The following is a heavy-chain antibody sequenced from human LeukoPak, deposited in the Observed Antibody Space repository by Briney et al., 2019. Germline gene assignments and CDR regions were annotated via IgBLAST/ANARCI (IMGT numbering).Heavy chain of an antibody. CDR1: GFTFSSYW. Sequence: GGSLRLSCAASGFTFSSYWMSWVRQARGKGLEWVANIKQDGSEKYYVDSVKGRFTISRDNAKNSLYLQMNSLRAEDTAVYYCARARDFWSGYYTGGGYYMDVWGKGTTVTVSS. J-gene: IGHJ6*03. CDR3: ARARDFWSGYYTGGGYYMDV. D-gene: IGHD3-3*01. CDR2: IKQDGSEK. V-gene: IGHV3-7*01.